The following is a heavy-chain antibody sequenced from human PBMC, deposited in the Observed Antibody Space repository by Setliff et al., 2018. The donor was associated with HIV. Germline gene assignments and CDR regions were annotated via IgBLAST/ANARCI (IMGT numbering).Heavy chain of an antibody. Sequence: LSLTCTVSGDSINTHYWSWIRQPPGKGLEWIGCISHSGNTNFNPSLNSRVTISLDTSKNQFSLRLTSLTAADTAVYYCARSTVGAGASFPWGRGILVTVSS. CDR2: ISHSGNT. CDR3: ARSTVGAGASFP. J-gene: IGHJ5*02. D-gene: IGHD1-26*01. CDR1: GDSINTHY. V-gene: IGHV4-59*11.